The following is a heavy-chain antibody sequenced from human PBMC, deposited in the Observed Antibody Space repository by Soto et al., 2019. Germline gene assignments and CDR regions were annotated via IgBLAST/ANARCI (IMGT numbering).Heavy chain of an antibody. CDR1: GFTFSSYG. D-gene: IGHD3-22*01. J-gene: IGHJ4*02. V-gene: IGHV3-30*18. Sequence: GGSLRLSCAASGFTFSSYGMHWVRQAPGKGLEWVAVISYDGSNKYYADSVKSRFTNSRDNSKNTLYLQMNSLRAEDTAVYYCAKGMPGDYYDSSGRGLVDYWGQGTLVTVSS. CDR3: AKGMPGDYYDSSGRGLVDY. CDR2: ISYDGSNK.